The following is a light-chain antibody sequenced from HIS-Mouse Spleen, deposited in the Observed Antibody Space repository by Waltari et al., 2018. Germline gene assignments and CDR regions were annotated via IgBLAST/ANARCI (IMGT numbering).Light chain of an antibody. V-gene: IGLV3-21*02. CDR1: NIGSKR. CDR2: DDS. J-gene: IGLJ2*01. CDR3: QVWDSSSDPHVV. Sequence: SYVLTQPPSVSVAPGQTARITCGGNNIGSKRVHWYQQKPGQAPVLVVYDDSDRPSGIPERCAGSNSGNTATLTISRVEAGDEADYYCQVWDSSSDPHVVFGGGTKLTVL.